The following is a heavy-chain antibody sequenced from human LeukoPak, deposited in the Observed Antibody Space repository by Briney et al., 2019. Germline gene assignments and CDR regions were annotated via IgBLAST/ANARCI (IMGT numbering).Heavy chain of an antibody. CDR3: ARVTGLQLVQGLDY. CDR2: ITSSSRYI. V-gene: IGHV3-21*01. CDR1: GFSFSTHS. D-gene: IGHD6-13*01. J-gene: IGHJ4*02. Sequence: GGSLRLSCAASGFSFSTHSMNWVRQAPGKGLEWVSSITSSSRYIYYADSVKGRFTISRDDAKNSLYLQMNSLRAEDTAVYYCARVTGLQLVQGLDYWGQGTLVTVSS.